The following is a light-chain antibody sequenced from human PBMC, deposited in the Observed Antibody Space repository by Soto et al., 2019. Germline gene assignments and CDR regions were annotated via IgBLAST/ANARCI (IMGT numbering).Light chain of an antibody. CDR3: SSYAGSRIVV. Sequence: QSALTQPPSASGSPGQSVTISCTGTSSDVGGYNYVSWYQQHPGKAPKLMISEVNKRPSGVPDRFSGSKPGNTASLTVSGLQAEDEADYYCSSYAGSRIVVFGGGTKLTVL. CDR1: SSDVGGYNY. J-gene: IGLJ2*01. CDR2: EVN. V-gene: IGLV2-8*01.